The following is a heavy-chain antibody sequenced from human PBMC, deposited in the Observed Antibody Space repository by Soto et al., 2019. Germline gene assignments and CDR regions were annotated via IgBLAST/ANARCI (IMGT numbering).Heavy chain of an antibody. CDR1: GFTFSSYG. J-gene: IGHJ4*02. CDR2: IWYDGSNK. Sequence: GGSLRLSCAASGFTFSSYGMHWVRQAPGKGLEWVAVIWYDGSNKYYADSVKGRFTISRDNSKNTLYLQMNSLRAEDTAVYYCAREVAAAGSTFDYWGQGTLVTVSS. V-gene: IGHV3-33*01. D-gene: IGHD6-13*01. CDR3: AREVAAAGSTFDY.